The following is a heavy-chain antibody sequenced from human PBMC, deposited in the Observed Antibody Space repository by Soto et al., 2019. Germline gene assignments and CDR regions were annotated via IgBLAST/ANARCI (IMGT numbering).Heavy chain of an antibody. V-gene: IGHV4-31*03. CDR3: ARDRGAAAYWFDP. Sequence: ASETLSLTCTVSGGSISSGGYYWSWIRQHPGKGLEWIGYIYYSGSTYYNPSLKSRVTISVDTSKNQFSLKLSSVTAADTAVYYCARDRGAAAYWFDPWGQGTLVTVSS. D-gene: IGHD6-13*01. CDR2: IYYSGST. J-gene: IGHJ5*02. CDR1: GGSISSGGYY.